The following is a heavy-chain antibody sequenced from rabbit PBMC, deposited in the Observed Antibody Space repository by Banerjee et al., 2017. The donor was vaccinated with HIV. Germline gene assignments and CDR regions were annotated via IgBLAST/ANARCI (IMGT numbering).Heavy chain of an antibody. J-gene: IGHJ4*01. CDR3: ARDLAGVIGWNFDL. CDR2: IYTGDTGTT. D-gene: IGHD4-1*01. CDR1: GFTISSYV. Sequence: QEQLEESGGDLVQPEGSLTLTCTASGFTISSYVMCWVRQAPGKGLEWIGCIYTGDTGTTWYASWVNGRFTTSKTSSTTVTLQMTSLTAADTATYFCARDLAGVIGWNFDLWGQGTLVTVS. V-gene: IGHV1S45*01.